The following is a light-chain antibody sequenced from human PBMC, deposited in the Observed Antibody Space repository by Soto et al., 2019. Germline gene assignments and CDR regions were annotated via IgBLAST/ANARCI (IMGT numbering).Light chain of an antibody. Sequence: EIVLTQSPATLSLSPGERATLSCSASQSVRSYLAWYQQKPGQAPRLLISDASNRATGIPARFSGSGSGTDFTLTVSSLEPEVLAVYYCQRRRDWPLTFGGGTKVEI. CDR1: QSVRSY. CDR2: DAS. V-gene: IGKV3-11*01. J-gene: IGKJ4*01. CDR3: QRRRDWPLT.